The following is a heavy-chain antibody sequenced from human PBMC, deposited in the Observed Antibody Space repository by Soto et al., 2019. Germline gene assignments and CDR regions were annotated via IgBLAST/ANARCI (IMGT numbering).Heavy chain of an antibody. J-gene: IGHJ3*02. CDR1: GFTFSNYG. D-gene: IGHD3-16*01. CDR3: ATEGGSGSGDAFDI. V-gene: IGHV3-30*04. CDR2: TTYNGRDK. Sequence: PGGSLRLSCAAPGFTFSNYGMHWVRQAPGKGLEWVALTTYNGRDKYYLDSVKGRFTISRDNSRNTLYLQLNSLRGEDTAVYYCATEGGSGSGDAFDIWGQGT.